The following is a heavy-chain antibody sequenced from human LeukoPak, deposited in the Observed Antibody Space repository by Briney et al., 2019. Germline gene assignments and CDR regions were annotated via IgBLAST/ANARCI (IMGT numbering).Heavy chain of an antibody. CDR1: GFTFSSYG. D-gene: IGHD6-19*01. CDR3: AKDGPSYSSGWYGGLGWFDP. CDR2: ISYDGSNK. J-gene: IGHJ5*02. V-gene: IGHV3-30*18. Sequence: GGSLRLSCAASGFTFSSYGMHWVRQAPGKGLEWVAVISYDGSNKYYADSVKGRFTISRDNSRNTLYLQMNSLRAEDTAVYYCAKDGPSYSSGWYGGLGWFDPWGQGTLVTVSS.